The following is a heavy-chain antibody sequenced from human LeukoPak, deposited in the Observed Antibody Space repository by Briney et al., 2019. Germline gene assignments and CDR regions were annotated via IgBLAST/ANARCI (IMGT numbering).Heavy chain of an antibody. J-gene: IGHJ4*02. CDR1: GGSISSYY. CDR2: IYYSGST. Sequence: SETLSLTCTVSGGSISSYYWSWIRQPPGKGLEWIGYIYYSGSTNYNPSLKSRVTISVDTSKNQFSLKLSSVTAADTAVYYCAKLGYCSGGSSYSGYYWGQGTLVTVSS. V-gene: IGHV4-59*08. D-gene: IGHD2-15*01. CDR3: AKLGYCSGGSSYSGYY.